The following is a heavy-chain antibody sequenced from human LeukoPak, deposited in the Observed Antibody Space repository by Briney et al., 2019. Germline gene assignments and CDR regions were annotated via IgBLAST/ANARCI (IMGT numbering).Heavy chain of an antibody. CDR3: ARGGYSSGWYRD. V-gene: IGHV3-53*01. D-gene: IGHD6-19*01. Sequence: PGGSLRLSCAASGFTVSTNYMNWVRQAPGKGLEWVSVVYSGGSTYYADSVKGRFTISRDNSKNTLYLQMSSLRAEDTAVHYCARGGYSSGWYRDWGQGTLVTVSS. J-gene: IGHJ4*02. CDR1: GFTVSTNY. CDR2: VYSGGST.